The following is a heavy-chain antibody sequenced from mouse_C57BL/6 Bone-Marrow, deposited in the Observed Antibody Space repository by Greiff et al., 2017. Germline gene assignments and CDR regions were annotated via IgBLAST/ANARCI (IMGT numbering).Heavy chain of an antibody. CDR3: ASGYYYGSSNGY. Sequence: VQLQQSGPELVKPGASVKISCKASGYTFTDYYMNWVKQSHGKSLEWIGDINPNNGGTSYNQKFKGKATLTVDKSSSTAYLELRSLTSEDSAVYYCASGYYYGSSNGYWGQGTTLTVSS. CDR1: GYTFTDYY. J-gene: IGHJ2*01. CDR2: INPNNGGT. V-gene: IGHV1-26*01. D-gene: IGHD1-1*01.